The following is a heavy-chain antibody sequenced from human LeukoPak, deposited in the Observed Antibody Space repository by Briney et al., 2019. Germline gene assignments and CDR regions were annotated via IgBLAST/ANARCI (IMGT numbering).Heavy chain of an antibody. CDR1: GFTFTRSA. CDR2: IVVGSGNT. D-gene: IGHD1-26*01. Sequence: GASVKVSCKASGFTFTRSAMQWVRQARGQRLEWIGWIVVGSGNTNYAQKLQGRVTMTTDTSTSTAYMELRSLRSDDTAVYYCARRSQGGSIDYWGQGTLVTVSS. V-gene: IGHV1-58*02. CDR3: ARRSQGGSIDY. J-gene: IGHJ4*02.